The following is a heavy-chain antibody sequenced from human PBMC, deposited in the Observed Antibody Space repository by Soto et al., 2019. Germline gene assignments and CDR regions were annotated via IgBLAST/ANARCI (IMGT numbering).Heavy chain of an antibody. J-gene: IGHJ4*02. V-gene: IGHV4-30-4*01. Sequence: PSETLSLTCTVSGGSISSGDYYWSWIRQPPGKGLEWIGYIYYSGSTYYNPSLKSRVTISVDTSKNQFSLKLSSVTAADTAVYYCARRITIFGVGKPDYCGQGTLVTVSS. D-gene: IGHD3-3*01. CDR3: ARRITIFGVGKPDY. CDR1: GGSISSGDYY. CDR2: IYYSGST.